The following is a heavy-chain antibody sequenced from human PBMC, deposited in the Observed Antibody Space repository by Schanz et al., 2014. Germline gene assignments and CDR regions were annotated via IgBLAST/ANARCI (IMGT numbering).Heavy chain of an antibody. CDR1: GFSFSDHA. CDR3: AKVRYSSGWRGDYFDE. J-gene: IGHJ4*02. D-gene: IGHD6-25*01. CDR2: VRKKEFSDDTE. V-gene: IGHV3-72*01. Sequence: EVQLLESGGGLVQPGGSLTLSCAASGFSFSDHAMDWVRQAAGKGLEWVGRVRKKEFSDDTEEYAASVRGRFTISRDDSKNVVNLQMNGLKTEDTAVYDCAKVRYSSGWRGDYFDEWGQGTLVTGAS.